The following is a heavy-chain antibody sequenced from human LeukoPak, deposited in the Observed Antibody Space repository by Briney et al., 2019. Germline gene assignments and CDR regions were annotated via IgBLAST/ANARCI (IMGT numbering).Heavy chain of an antibody. Sequence: GGSLRLSCTASKFTFMNYAMHWVRQAPGKGLEWLSTIGSAGGSIFYADSVKGRFTISRDNSKSTLFLQMDSLRVEDTALYYCAKRGEVSTYYYFESWGQGALVTVSS. J-gene: IGHJ4*02. CDR3: AKRGEVSTYYYFES. V-gene: IGHV3-23*01. CDR2: IGSAGGSI. D-gene: IGHD2/OR15-2a*01. CDR1: KFTFMNYA.